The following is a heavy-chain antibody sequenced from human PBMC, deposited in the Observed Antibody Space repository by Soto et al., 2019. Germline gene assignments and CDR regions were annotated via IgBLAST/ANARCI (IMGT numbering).Heavy chain of an antibody. CDR3: ARDPIRRGYFDY. J-gene: IGHJ4*02. CDR2: INHSGST. D-gene: IGHD2-2*02. CDR1: GGSFSCYY. Sequence: PSETLSLTCAVYGGSFSCYYWSWIRQPPGKGLEWIGEINHSGSTNYNPSLKSRVTISVDTSKNQFSLKLSSVTAADTAVYYCARDPIRRGYFDYGGQGALVTVSS. V-gene: IGHV4-34*01.